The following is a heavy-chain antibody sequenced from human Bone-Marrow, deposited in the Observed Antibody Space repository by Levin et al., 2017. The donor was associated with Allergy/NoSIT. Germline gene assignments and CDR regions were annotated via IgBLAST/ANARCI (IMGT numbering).Heavy chain of an antibody. J-gene: IGHJ4*02. CDR1: GYTFTSYD. D-gene: IGHD5-12*01. V-gene: IGHV1-8*01. CDR2: MNPNSGNT. Sequence: GASVKVSCKASGYTFTSYDINWVRQATGQGLEWMGWMNPNSGNTGYAQKFQGRVTMTRNTSISTAYMELSSLRSEDTAVYYCARPDPIRGYSGYDTRRGYGDSLLYLYWGQGTLVTVSS. CDR3: ARPDPIRGYSGYDTRRGYGDSLLYLY.